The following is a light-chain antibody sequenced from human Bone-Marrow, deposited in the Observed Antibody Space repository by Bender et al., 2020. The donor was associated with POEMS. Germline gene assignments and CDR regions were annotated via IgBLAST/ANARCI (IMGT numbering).Light chain of an antibody. CDR2: SSH. Sequence: QSVLTQPPSASGTPGQRVTISCSGGSSNIGAHAVNWYQHLPGTVPKLLIYSSHRRPSTVPDRFSCSRSGTSSELAISGLQSEDEADYNCTVWDDSINGWVFGGGTKRTVL. CDR1: SSNIGAHA. CDR3: TVWDDSINGWV. V-gene: IGLV1-44*01. J-gene: IGLJ3*02.